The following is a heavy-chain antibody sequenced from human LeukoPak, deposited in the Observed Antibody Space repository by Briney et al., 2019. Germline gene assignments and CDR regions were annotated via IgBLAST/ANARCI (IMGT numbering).Heavy chain of an antibody. J-gene: IGHJ4*02. Sequence: PSQTLSLTCTVSGGSISSGGYYWSWIRQPPGKGLEWIGYIYYSGSTNYNPSLKSRVTISVDTSKNQFSLKLSSVTAADTAVYYCARHNGATGLDYWGQGTLVTVSS. V-gene: IGHV4-61*08. D-gene: IGHD2-8*01. CDR2: IYYSGST. CDR3: ARHNGATGLDY. CDR1: GGSISSGGYY.